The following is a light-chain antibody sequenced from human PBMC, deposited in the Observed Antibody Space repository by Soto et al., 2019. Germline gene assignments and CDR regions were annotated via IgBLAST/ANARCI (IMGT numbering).Light chain of an antibody. V-gene: IGKV1-5*01. J-gene: IGKJ1*01. CDR2: DAS. Sequence: DIQMTQSPSTLSASVVDRVTITCRASQTITRWMAWYQQKPGKAPKLLIYDASSLESGVPQRFSGSGSGTEFTLTISSLQTDDFSTYYCQQYHSYWTFGQGTKVDIK. CDR1: QTITRW. CDR3: QQYHSYWT.